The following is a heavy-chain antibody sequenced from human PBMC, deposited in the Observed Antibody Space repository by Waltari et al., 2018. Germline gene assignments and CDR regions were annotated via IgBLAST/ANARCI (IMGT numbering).Heavy chain of an antibody. V-gene: IGHV1-69*04. CDR3: ARDLVMTTVFIRVNWFDP. CDR2: SIPIFGKG. Sequence: QVQLVQSGAEVKKPGSSVKVSCKASGGTFSSYAISWVRQAPGQGLEWMGRSIPIFGKGSSDQKFQGRVTMTADKSKSTAYMELSSLRSEETAVYYCARDLVMTTVFIRVNWFDPWGQGTLVTVSA. J-gene: IGHJ5*02. D-gene: IGHD4-17*01. CDR1: GGTFSSYA.